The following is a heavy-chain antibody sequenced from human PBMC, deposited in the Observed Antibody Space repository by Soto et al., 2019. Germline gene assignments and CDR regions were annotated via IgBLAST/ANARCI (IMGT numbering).Heavy chain of an antibody. V-gene: IGHV1-69*01. Sequence: QVQLVQSGAEVKKPGSSVKVSCKASGGTFSSYAISWVRQAPGQGLEWMGGIIPIFGTANYAQKFQGRVTITADESTSTAYMELSSLRSEDTAVYYCARDPRYCYGLGPGRSYWYFDLWGRGTLVTVSS. CDR1: GGTFSSYA. J-gene: IGHJ2*01. CDR3: ARDPRYCYGLGPGRSYWYFDL. D-gene: IGHD5-18*01. CDR2: IIPIFGTA.